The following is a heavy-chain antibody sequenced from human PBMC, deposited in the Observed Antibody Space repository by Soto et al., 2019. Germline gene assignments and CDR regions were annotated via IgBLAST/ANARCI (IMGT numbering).Heavy chain of an antibody. J-gene: IGHJ6*02. CDR3: ARGHDYYGMDV. Sequence: SETLSLTYTVSGGSISSNSNYWGWIRQPPGKGLEWIGSIYYSGGTYFNPSLKSRVTISVDTSTSKIQFSLKLSSVTAAGTAVYHCARGHDYYGMDVWGQGTTVTVSS. V-gene: IGHV4-39*01. CDR2: IYYSGGT. CDR1: GGSISSNSNY.